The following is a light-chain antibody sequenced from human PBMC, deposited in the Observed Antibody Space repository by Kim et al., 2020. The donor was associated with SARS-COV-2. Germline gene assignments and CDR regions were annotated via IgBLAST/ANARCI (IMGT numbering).Light chain of an antibody. J-gene: IGLJ2*01. V-gene: IGLV2-11*01. CDR1: SSDVGGYNY. CDR3: CSYAGGYTQVA. Sequence: QSALTQPRSVSGSPGQSVTISCTGTSSDVGGYNYVSWYQQFPGNAPRLMIYDVNKRPSGVTDRFSASKSGNTASLTISGLQADDEADYYCCSYAGGYTQVALGGGTQLPVL. CDR2: DVN.